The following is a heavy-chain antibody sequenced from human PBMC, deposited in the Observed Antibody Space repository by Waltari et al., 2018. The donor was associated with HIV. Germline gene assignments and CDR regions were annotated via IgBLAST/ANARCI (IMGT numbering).Heavy chain of an antibody. J-gene: IGHJ4*02. CDR1: RFTFRSYA. V-gene: IGHV3-30*18. Sequence: QVQLVEYGGGVVQPGRSLRPSCAASRFTFRSYAMHWVRQAPGKGLEWVAVISYYGDNKYYADSVKGRFTISRDNSKNTLYLQMNSLRAEDTAVYYCAKGASGWSPGYWGQGTLVTVSS. CDR3: AKGASGWSPGY. CDR2: ISYYGDNK. D-gene: IGHD6-19*01.